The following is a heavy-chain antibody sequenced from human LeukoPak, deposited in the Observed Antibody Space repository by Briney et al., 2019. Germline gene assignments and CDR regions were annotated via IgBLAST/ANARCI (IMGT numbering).Heavy chain of an antibody. CDR2: MHNSGSS. V-gene: IGHV4-59*01. Sequence: SETLSLSCSVSGASTSHFYWNWIRQPPGKGLERIGYMHNSGSSKHSPSLKSRVTISIDTSKNLSSLQLTSVTAADTAIYYCARSAEWLRNAFDIWGQGTMVSASS. D-gene: IGHD5-12*01. CDR1: GASTSHFY. CDR3: ARSAEWLRNAFDI. J-gene: IGHJ3*02.